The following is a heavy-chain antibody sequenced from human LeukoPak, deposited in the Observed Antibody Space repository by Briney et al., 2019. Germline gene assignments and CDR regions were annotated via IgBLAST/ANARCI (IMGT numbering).Heavy chain of an antibody. CDR1: GFTFSSYA. Sequence: GGSLRLSCAASGFTFSSYAMSWVRQAPGKGLEWVSAISGSGGSTYYADSVKGRFTISRDNSKNTLYLQMNSLRAEDTAVYYCAAAPGPLYDFWSGEDYFVYWGQGTLVTVSS. V-gene: IGHV3-23*01. CDR2: ISGSGGST. D-gene: IGHD3-3*01. J-gene: IGHJ4*02. CDR3: AAAPGPLYDFWSGEDYFVY.